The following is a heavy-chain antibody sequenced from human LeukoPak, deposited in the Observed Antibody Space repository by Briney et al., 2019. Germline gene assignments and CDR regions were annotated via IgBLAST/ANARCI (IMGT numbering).Heavy chain of an antibody. CDR2: ISSSSSTI. CDR3: ASRSGYSSSWSSGGYY. V-gene: IGHV3-48*02. D-gene: IGHD6-13*01. J-gene: IGHJ4*02. Sequence: GGSLRLSCAASGFTFSSYSMNWVRQAPGKGLEWVSYISSSSSTIYYADSVKVRFTISRDNAKNSLYLQMNSLRDEDTAVYYCASRSGYSSSWSSGGYYWGQGTLVTVSS. CDR1: GFTFSSYS.